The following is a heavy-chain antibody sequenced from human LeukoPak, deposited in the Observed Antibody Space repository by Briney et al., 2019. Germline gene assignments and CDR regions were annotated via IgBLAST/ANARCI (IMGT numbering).Heavy chain of an antibody. CDR1: GFTFSTYA. CDR3: VRTPPNWGADF. Sequence: PGGSLRLSCSASGFTFSTYAIHWVRQAPGKGLEYVSAIGSDGDSTYYADSVKGRFTVSRDNSKNTLYLQMSSLRAEDSAVYYCVRTPPNWGADFWGQGTLITVSS. CDR2: IGSDGDST. J-gene: IGHJ4*02. V-gene: IGHV3-64D*06. D-gene: IGHD7-27*01.